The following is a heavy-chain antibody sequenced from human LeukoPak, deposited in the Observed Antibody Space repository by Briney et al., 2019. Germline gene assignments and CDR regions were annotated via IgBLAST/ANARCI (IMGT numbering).Heavy chain of an antibody. CDR1: GYSFTSYW. D-gene: IGHD3-9*01. V-gene: IGHV5-51*01. CDR3: ARLGLRYFDWLLPAGTDY. CDR2: IYPGDSDT. Sequence: GESLKISCKGSGYSFTSYWIGWVRQMPGKGLEWMGIIYPGDSDTRYSPSFQGQVTISADKSISTAYLQWSSLKASDTAMYYCARLGLRYFDWLLPAGTDYWGQGTLVTVSS. J-gene: IGHJ4*02.